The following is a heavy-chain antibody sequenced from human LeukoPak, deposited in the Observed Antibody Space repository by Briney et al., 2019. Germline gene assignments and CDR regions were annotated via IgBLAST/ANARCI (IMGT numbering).Heavy chain of an antibody. CDR3: ARADIVVVPAAGWFDP. CDR2: INHSGST. V-gene: IGHV4-34*01. Sequence: SETLSLTCAVYGGSFSGYYWSWIRQPPGKGLEWIGEINHSGSTNYNPSLESRVTISVDTSKNQFSLKLSSVTAADTAVYYCARADIVVVPAAGWFDPWGQGTLVTVSS. CDR1: GGSFSGYY. J-gene: IGHJ5*02. D-gene: IGHD2-2*01.